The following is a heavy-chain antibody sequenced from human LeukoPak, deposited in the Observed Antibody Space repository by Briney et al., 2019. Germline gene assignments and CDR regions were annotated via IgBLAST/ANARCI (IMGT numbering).Heavy chain of an antibody. V-gene: IGHV3-7*01. D-gene: IGHD6-13*01. Sequence: GGSLRLSCAASGFTFSSYWMSWVRQAPGKGLEWVANIKQDGSERYYVDSVKGRFTISRGNAKNSLYLQMNSLRAEDTAVYYCAREPGGIAAAGTPNYYGCMDVWGKGTTVTVSS. CDR1: GFTFSSYW. CDR3: AREPGGIAAAGTPNYYGCMDV. J-gene: IGHJ6*03. CDR2: IKQDGSER.